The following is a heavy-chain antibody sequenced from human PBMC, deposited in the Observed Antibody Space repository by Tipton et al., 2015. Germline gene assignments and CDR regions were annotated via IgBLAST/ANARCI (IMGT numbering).Heavy chain of an antibody. CDR2: IYYSGST. CDR1: GDAISSHY. Sequence: TLSLTCNVSGDAISSHYWSWIRQPPGKGLEWIGNIYYSGSTKYNPSLKSRVTISVDTSKNQFSLKLSSVTAADTAVYYRARGGNNWFDPWGHGTLVTVSS. V-gene: IGHV4-59*11. CDR3: ARGGNNWFDP. D-gene: IGHD2-15*01. J-gene: IGHJ5*02.